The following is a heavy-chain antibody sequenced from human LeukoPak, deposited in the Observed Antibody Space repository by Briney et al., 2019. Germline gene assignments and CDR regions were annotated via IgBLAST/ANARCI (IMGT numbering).Heavy chain of an antibody. CDR2: SYYTGDS. V-gene: IGHV4-59*08. D-gene: IGHD1-14*01. CDR3: ARRVHNRGLYDLGAFDI. CDR1: GGSISSSY. Sequence: PSETLSLTCSVSGGSISSSYWSWIRQPPGRGLEWIGYSYYTGDSNYSPSRKSRVTISFATSKNQFSLRLRSVTATDTAVYYCARRVHNRGLYDLGAFDIWGQGTMVTVSS. J-gene: IGHJ3*02.